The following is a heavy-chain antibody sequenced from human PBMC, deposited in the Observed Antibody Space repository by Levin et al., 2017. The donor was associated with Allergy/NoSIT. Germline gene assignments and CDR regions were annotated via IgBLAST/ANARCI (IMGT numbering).Heavy chain of an antibody. CDR2: IFFTGST. D-gene: IGHD1-26*01. V-gene: IGHV4-59*01. J-gene: IGHJ4*02. CDR3: ARKSGAYDY. Sequence: SCTVSGGSISTYYWSWIRQPPGKGLEWIGYIFFTGSTNYNPSLRSRVTISVDTSKNQFSLSLSSVTAADTAVYYCARKSGAYDYWGQGTLVTVSS. CDR1: GGSISTYY.